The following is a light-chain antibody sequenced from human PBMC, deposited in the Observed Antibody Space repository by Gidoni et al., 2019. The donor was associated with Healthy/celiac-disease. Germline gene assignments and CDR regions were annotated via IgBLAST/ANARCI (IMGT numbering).Light chain of an antibody. Sequence: EIVLTQSPATLSLSPGERATLSCRASQSVSSYLAWYQQKPGQAPRLLIYDASNRATGIPARFSGSGSGTDCTLTISSLEPEDFAVYYCQQRSNWPPLFXGXTKVEIK. J-gene: IGKJ4*01. CDR2: DAS. V-gene: IGKV3-11*01. CDR3: QQRSNWPPL. CDR1: QSVSSY.